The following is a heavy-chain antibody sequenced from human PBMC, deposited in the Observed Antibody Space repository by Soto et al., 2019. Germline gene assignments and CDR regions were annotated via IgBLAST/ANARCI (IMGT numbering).Heavy chain of an antibody. V-gene: IGHV4-39*01. D-gene: IGHD3-22*01. CDR2: FYYGGST. Sequence: SETLSLTCTVSGGSIGSSSYYWGWIRQPPGRGLEWIGSFYYGGSTYYNPSLESRVTISVDTSKNQISLKLSSVTAADTAVYYCARGPYSYDTSGYYYFHYFDYWGQGTLVTVSS. CDR1: GGSIGSSSYY. CDR3: ARGPYSYDTSGYYYFHYFDY. J-gene: IGHJ4*02.